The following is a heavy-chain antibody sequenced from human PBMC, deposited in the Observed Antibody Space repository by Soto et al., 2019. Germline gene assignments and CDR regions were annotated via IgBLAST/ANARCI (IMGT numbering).Heavy chain of an antibody. Sequence: PSETLSLTCTVSGGSISSYYWSWIRQPPGKGLEWIGYIYYSGSTNYNPSLKSRVTISVDTSKNQFSLKLSSVTAADTAVYYCAREGPYSSSSSVGDAFDIWGQGTVVTVSS. CDR1: GGSISSYY. CDR2: IYYSGST. CDR3: AREGPYSSSSSVGDAFDI. D-gene: IGHD6-6*01. V-gene: IGHV4-59*01. J-gene: IGHJ3*02.